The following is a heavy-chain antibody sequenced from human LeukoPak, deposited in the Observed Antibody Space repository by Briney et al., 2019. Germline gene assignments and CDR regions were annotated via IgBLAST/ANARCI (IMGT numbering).Heavy chain of an antibody. CDR3: ARDPEVTAHDAFDI. D-gene: IGHD2-21*02. CDR2: IYTSGST. V-gene: IGHV4-4*07. J-gene: IGHJ3*02. Sequence: SETLSLTCTVSGGSISSYYWSWIRQPAGKGLEWIGRIYTSGSTNYDPSLKSRVTMSVDTSKNQFSLKLSSVTAAGTAVYYCARDPEVTAHDAFDIWGQGAMVTVSS. CDR1: GGSISSYY.